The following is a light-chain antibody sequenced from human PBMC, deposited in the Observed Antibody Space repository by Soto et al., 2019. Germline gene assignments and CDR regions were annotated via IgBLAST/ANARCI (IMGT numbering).Light chain of an antibody. CDR3: AAWDESPDGYV. V-gene: IGLV1-44*01. J-gene: IGLJ1*01. Sequence: VLTQPPSASGTPGQTVTTSCSGSSSSIGTNTVNWYQQFPGTAPKLLIYSSDQRPSGVPDRFSASKSGTSASLAISGLQSEDEADYYCAAWDESPDGYVFGTGTKVTVL. CDR1: SSSIGTNT. CDR2: SSD.